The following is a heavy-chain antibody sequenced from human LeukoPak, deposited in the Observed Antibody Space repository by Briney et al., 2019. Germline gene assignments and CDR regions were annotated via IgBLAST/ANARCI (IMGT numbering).Heavy chain of an antibody. CDR3: ARGPFKDSGPFDY. J-gene: IGHJ4*02. V-gene: IGHV4-34*01. Sequence: SETLSLTCAVYGGSFSNYYWSWIRQSPGKGLEWIGEITHSGSTNYNPSLKSRVTISVDTSKNQFSLKVSSVTAADTAVYYCARGPFKDSGPFDYWGQGTLVTVSS. CDR1: GGSFSNYY. CDR2: ITHSGST. D-gene: IGHD2-15*01.